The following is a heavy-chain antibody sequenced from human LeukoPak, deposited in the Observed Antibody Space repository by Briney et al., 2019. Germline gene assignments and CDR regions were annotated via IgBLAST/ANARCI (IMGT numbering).Heavy chain of an antibody. D-gene: IGHD3-16*01. CDR2: ISGGGGGT. V-gene: IGHV3-23*01. J-gene: IGHJ4*02. CDR1: GFTFSSYA. CDR3: AKGIGLRPPDY. Sequence: GGSLRLSCAASGFTFSSYALNWVRQAPGKGLEWVSGISGGGGGTYYADSVKGRFTISRDNAKSTLYLQMNSLRAEDTALYYCAKGIGLRPPDYWGQGTPVTVSS.